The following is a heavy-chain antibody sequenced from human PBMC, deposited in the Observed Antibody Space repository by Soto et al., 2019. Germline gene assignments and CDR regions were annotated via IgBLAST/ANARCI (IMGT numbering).Heavy chain of an antibody. Sequence: PXGTLALAFTVSSGSVSGGSYYGSWIRQPPGKGLEWIGYVYYTGTTNYNPSLKSRVTISLDTSKNQFSLKVTSVTAADTAVYYCARDAKVDKDMAGYYYYDMDVWGQGTTVTVSS. CDR2: VYYTGTT. CDR3: ARDAKVDKDMAGYYYYDMDV. D-gene: IGHD5-12*01. CDR1: SGSVSGGSYY. J-gene: IGHJ6*02. V-gene: IGHV4-61*01.